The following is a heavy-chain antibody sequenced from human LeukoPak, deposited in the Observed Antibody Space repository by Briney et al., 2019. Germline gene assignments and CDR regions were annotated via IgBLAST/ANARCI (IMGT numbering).Heavy chain of an antibody. CDR3: AKTEYDTLTGYDLTPYYYYYMDV. CDR1: EFSVGSNY. Sequence: GGSLRLTCAASEFSVGSNYMTWVRQAPGKGLEWVSSISSSSSYIYYADSVKGRFTISRDNAKNSLYLQMNTLRAEDTAVYYCAKTEYDTLTGYDLTPYYYYYMDVWGKGTTVTISS. V-gene: IGHV3-21*01. J-gene: IGHJ6*03. D-gene: IGHD3-9*01. CDR2: ISSSSSYI.